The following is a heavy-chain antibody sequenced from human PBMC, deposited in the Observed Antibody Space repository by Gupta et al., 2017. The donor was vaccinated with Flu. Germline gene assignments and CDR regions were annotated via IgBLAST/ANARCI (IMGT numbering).Heavy chain of an antibody. J-gene: IGHJ4*02. CDR1: GFTFSSYA. V-gene: IGHV3-23*01. CDR3: AKGAEDYDFWSGYQDDY. D-gene: IGHD3-3*01. Sequence: EVQLLESGGGLVQPGGSLSLSCAASGFTFSSYAMSWVRQAPGKGLEWVSAISGSGGSTYDADSVKGRFTISRDNSKNTLYLKMNSLRAEDTAVYYCAKGAEDYDFWSGYQDDYWGQGTLVTVSS. CDR2: ISGSGGST.